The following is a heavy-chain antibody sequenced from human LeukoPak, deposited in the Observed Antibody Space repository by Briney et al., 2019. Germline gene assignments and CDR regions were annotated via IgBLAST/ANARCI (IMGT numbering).Heavy chain of an antibody. V-gene: IGHV1-69*06. D-gene: IGHD2-2*01. Sequence: SVKVSCKASGGTFSSYAISWVRQSPGQGLGWMGGSIPIFGTANYAQKFQGRVTITADKSTSTAYMELSSLRSEDTAVYYCARDRGGSKGSQIDYWGQGTLVTVSS. CDR3: ARDRGGSKGSQIDY. CDR2: SIPIFGTA. J-gene: IGHJ4*02. CDR1: GGTFSSYA.